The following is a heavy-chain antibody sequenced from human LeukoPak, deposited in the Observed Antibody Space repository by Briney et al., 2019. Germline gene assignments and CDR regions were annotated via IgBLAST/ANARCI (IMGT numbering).Heavy chain of an antibody. CDR3: ARGSGFYGMDV. V-gene: IGHV3-30*04. D-gene: IGHD3-3*01. CDR1: GFTFSSYA. Sequence: GRSLRLSCAASGFTFSSYAMHWVRQAPGKGLEWVAVISYDGSNKYYADSEKGRFTISRDNSKNTLYLQMNSLRAEDTAVYYCARGSGFYGMDVWGKGTTVTVSS. CDR2: ISYDGSNK. J-gene: IGHJ6*04.